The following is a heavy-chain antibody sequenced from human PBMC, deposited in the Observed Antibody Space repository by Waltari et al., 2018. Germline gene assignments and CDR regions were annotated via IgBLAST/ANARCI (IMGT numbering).Heavy chain of an antibody. J-gene: IGHJ4*02. D-gene: IGHD2-21*02. CDR1: GFIFDDYA. CDR3: TRADAYCGADCYFFFDF. CDR2: IRSKAYGVTT. V-gene: IGHV3-49*03. Sequence: EVQLVESGGGLVQPGRSLRLSCTASGFIFDDYAISWFRQAPGKGLEWVAFIRSKAYGVTTEYAASVKGRFTISRDDSKSIAYLQMNSLKTEDTAVYYCTRADAYCGADCYFFFDFWGQGTLVTVSS.